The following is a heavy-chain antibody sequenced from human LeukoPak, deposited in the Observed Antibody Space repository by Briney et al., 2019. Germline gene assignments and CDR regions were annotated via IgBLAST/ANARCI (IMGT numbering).Heavy chain of an antibody. CDR2: IYHSGST. J-gene: IGHJ5*02. Sequence: SSETLSLTCTVSGGSINTNNYYWGWIRQPPGKGLEWIGSIYHSGSTYYNPSLKSRVTISVDTSKNQFSLKLSSVTAADTAVYYCARGWRGARSGSYNNWFDPWGQGTLVTVSS. D-gene: IGHD3-10*01. CDR1: GGSINTNNYY. CDR3: ARGWRGARSGSYNNWFDP. V-gene: IGHV4-39*07.